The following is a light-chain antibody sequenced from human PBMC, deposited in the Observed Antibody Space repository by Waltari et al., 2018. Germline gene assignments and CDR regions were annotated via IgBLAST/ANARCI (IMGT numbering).Light chain of an antibody. CDR2: SAN. V-gene: IGKV1-9*01. J-gene: IGKJ3*01. CDR3: QQGNYYPFT. Sequence: DLQWSHSPSSLSAFVGDRVTITCRPSQDITNYLNWYQQKAGKAPKLLIYSANTLLSGVPSRFSGSGSGTDFTLTISSLQPEDVATYYCQQGNYYPFTFGSGTKLDIK. CDR1: QDITNY.